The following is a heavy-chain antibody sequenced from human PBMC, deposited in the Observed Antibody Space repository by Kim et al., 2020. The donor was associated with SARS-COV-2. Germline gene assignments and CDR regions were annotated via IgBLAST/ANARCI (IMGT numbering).Heavy chain of an antibody. V-gene: IGHV4-34*01. J-gene: IGHJ6*02. CDR2: INHSRST. D-gene: IGHD1-26*01. CDR1: GGSFSGYY. CDR3: ARGRLGVKGAPVGMDV. Sequence: SETLSLTCAVYGGSFSGYYWSWIRQPPGKGLEWIGEINHSRSTNYNPSLKSRVTISVDTSKNQFSLKLSSVTAADTAVYYCARGRLGVKGAPVGMDVWGQGTTVTVSS.